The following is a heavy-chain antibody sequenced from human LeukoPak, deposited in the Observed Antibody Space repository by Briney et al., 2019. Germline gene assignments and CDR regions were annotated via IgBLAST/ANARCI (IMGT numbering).Heavy chain of an antibody. D-gene: IGHD3-10*01. V-gene: IGHV3-30-3*01. CDR1: GFTFSSYA. CDR3: ARERYYYGSGSYFDY. Sequence: PGGSLRLSCAASGFTFSSYAMHWVRQAPGKGLEWVAVISYDGSNKYYADSVKGRFTISRDNSKNTLYLQMNSLRAEDTAVYYCARERYYYGSGSYFDYWGQGTLVTVSS. J-gene: IGHJ4*02. CDR2: ISYDGSNK.